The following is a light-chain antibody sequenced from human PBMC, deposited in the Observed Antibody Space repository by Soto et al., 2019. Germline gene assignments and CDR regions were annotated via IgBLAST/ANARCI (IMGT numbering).Light chain of an antibody. J-gene: IGKJ2*01. V-gene: IGKV1-5*03. Sequence: DIQMTQSPSTLSASVGDRVTITCRASQSISSWLAWYQQKPGKAPKLLIYKASSLESGVPSRFSGSGSGTXXXXXXXSLQXDDFXXXXXQQYNSYYTFGQGTKLEIK. CDR1: QSISSW. CDR3: QQYNSYYT. CDR2: KAS.